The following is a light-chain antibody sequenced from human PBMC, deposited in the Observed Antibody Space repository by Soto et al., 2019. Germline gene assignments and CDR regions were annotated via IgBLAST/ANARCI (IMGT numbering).Light chain of an antibody. CDR2: EVS. V-gene: IGLV2-18*02. CDR1: SSDVGSYNR. Sequence: QSALTQPPSVSGSPGQSVTISCTGTSSDVGSYNRVSWYQQPPGTAPKLMIYEVSNRPSGVPDRFSGPKSGNTASLTISGLQAEDEADYYCSSYTSSSPVVFGGGTQLTVL. CDR3: SSYTSSSPVV. J-gene: IGLJ2*01.